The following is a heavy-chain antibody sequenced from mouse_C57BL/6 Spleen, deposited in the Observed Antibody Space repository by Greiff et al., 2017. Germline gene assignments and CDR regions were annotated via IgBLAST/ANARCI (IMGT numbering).Heavy chain of an antibody. CDR3: ASLDSSGSWFAY. Sequence: QVQLQQSGPELVKPGASVKISCKASGYAFSSSWMNWVKQRPGKGLEWIGRIYPGDGDTNYNGKFKGKATLTADKSSSTAYMQLSSLTSEDSAVYFFASLDSSGSWFAYWGQGTLVTVSA. D-gene: IGHD3-2*02. J-gene: IGHJ3*01. CDR2: IYPGDGDT. V-gene: IGHV1-82*01. CDR1: GYAFSSSW.